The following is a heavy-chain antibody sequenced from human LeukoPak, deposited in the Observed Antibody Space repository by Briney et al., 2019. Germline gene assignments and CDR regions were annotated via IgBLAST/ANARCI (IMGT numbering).Heavy chain of an antibody. J-gene: IGHJ4*02. V-gene: IGHV3-7*01. CDR1: GFTFSSNW. CDR2: IKEDGSER. CDR3: ARDVTTFGVVTHPGYFDY. Sequence: GGSLRLSCAASGFTFSSNWMSWVRQAPGKGLERVATIKEDGSERYYLDSVKGRFTISRDNAKNSLDLQMNSLRAEDTAVYYCARDVTTFGVVTHPGYFDYWGQGTLVTVSS. D-gene: IGHD3-3*01.